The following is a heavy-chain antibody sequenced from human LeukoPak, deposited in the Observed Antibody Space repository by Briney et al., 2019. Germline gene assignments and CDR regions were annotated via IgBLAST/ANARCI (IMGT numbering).Heavy chain of an antibody. V-gene: IGHV4-39*07. Sequence: PSETLSLTCAVSGGSISSSTNYWGWIRQHPGKGLEWIRSISHSGDTYYTPSLKSRVTISVDTSRNQFSLKLSSVTAADTAMFYCARAQLTPHWAVFDSWGQGALVTASS. CDR1: GGSISSSTNY. J-gene: IGHJ4*02. CDR3: ARAQLTPHWAVFDS. CDR2: ISHSGDT. D-gene: IGHD7-27*01.